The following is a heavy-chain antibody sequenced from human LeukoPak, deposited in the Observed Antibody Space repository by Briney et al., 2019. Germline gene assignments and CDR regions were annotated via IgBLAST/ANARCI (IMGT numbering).Heavy chain of an antibody. CDR2: IYPGDSDT. V-gene: IGHV5-51*01. J-gene: IGHJ1*01. CDR3: ARRPAAAGSPAEYFQH. CDR1: GYSFTSYW. D-gene: IGHD6-13*01. Sequence: GESLKIFCKGSGYSFTSYWIGWVRQMPGKGLEWMGIIYPGDSDTRYSPSFQGQVTISADKSISTAYLQWSSLKASDTAMYYCARRPAAAGSPAEYFQHWGQGTLVTVSS.